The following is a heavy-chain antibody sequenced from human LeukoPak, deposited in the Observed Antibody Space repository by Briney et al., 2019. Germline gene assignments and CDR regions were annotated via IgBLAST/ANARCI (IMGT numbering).Heavy chain of an antibody. CDR1: GLTFSSSW. CDR3: ARDLAYSRLDY. D-gene: IGHD5-18*01. Sequence: TGGSLRLSCAVSGLTFSSSWMDWVRQAPGKGREWVASINPEGSEKYSADSVKGRFTISRDNAKNSLYLQMDSLRVEDTAFYYCARDLAYSRLDYWGQGMLVTVSS. V-gene: IGHV3-7*01. CDR2: INPEGSEK. J-gene: IGHJ4*02.